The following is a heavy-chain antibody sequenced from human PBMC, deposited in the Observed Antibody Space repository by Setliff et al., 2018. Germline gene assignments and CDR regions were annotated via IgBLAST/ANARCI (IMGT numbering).Heavy chain of an antibody. J-gene: IGHJ4*02. V-gene: IGHV4-38-2*01. CDR1: GYSISSGYY. D-gene: IGHD1-1*01. Sequence: PSETLSLTCAVSGYSISSGYYWGWIRQPPGKGLEWIGSIYHSGSTYYNPSLKSRVTISVDTSKNQFSLKLSSVTAADTAVYYCAKGGGRYHSDSWGQGILVTVSS. CDR2: IYHSGST. CDR3: AKGGGRYHSDS.